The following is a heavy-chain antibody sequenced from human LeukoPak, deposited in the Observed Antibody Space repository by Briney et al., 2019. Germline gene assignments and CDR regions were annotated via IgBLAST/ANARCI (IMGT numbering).Heavy chain of an antibody. J-gene: IGHJ3*02. CDR3: ARGDYDSSLCFDI. D-gene: IGHD3-22*01. V-gene: IGHV1-69*06. CDR1: GGTFSSYA. CDR2: IIPMFGTA. Sequence: SVKVSCKASGGTFSSYAISWVRQAPGQGLEWMGGIIPMFGTANYAQKFQGRVTITADKSTSTAYMELSSLRSEDTAVYYCARGDYDSSLCFDIWGQGTMVTVSS.